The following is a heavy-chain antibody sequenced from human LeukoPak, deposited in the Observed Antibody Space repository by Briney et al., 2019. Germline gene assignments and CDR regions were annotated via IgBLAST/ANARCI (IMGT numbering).Heavy chain of an antibody. CDR3: ARDVVGITMVRGVIY. V-gene: IGHV3-30-3*01. J-gene: IGHJ4*02. CDR1: GFTFSNYA. CDR2: ISYDGSNK. Sequence: GGSLRLSCAASGFTFSNYAMHWVRQAPGKGLEWVAVISYDGSNKYYADSVKGRFTISRDNSKNTLYLQMNSLRAEDTAVYYCARDVVGITMVRGVIYWGQGTLVTVSS. D-gene: IGHD3-10*01.